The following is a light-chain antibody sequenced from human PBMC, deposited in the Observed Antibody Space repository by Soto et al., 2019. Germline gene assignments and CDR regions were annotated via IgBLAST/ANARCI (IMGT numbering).Light chain of an antibody. CDR2: DAS. V-gene: IGKV3-11*01. J-gene: IGKJ5*01. CDR1: QSVSSY. CDR3: QQRSNWRT. Sequence: EIVLTQSPATLSLSPGERATLSCRASQSVSSYLAWYQQKPGQAPRLLIYDASNRATGIPARFSGSGSGTDFTLTISSLEPEDXAVYYCQQRSNWRTFGQGTRLEIK.